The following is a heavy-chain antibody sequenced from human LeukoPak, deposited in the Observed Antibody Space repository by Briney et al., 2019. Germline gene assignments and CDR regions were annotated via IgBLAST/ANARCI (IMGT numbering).Heavy chain of an antibody. D-gene: IGHD3-22*01. CDR1: GGSISSYY. CDR3: ARDRGYYDSSGYHYYYYGMDV. J-gene: IGHJ6*02. Sequence: PSETLSLTCTVSGGSISSYYWSWIRQPPGKGLEWIGYIYYSGSTNYNPSLKSRVTISVDTSKNQFSLKLSSVTAADTAVYYCARDRGYYDSSGYHYYYYGMDVWGQGTTVTASS. V-gene: IGHV4-59*01. CDR2: IYYSGST.